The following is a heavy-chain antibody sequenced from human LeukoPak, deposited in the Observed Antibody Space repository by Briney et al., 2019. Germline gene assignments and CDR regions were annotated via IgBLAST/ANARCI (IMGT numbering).Heavy chain of an antibody. D-gene: IGHD3-16*02. CDR1: GYTFTGYY. J-gene: IGHJ5*02. Sequence: ASMKVSCKASGYTFTGYYMHWVRQAPGQGLEWMGWINPNSGGTNYAQKFQGRVTMTRDTSISTAYMELSRLRSDDTAVYYCARDLGSYRIGCDPWGQGTLVTVSS. CDR2: INPNSGGT. CDR3: ARDLGSYRIGCDP. V-gene: IGHV1-2*02.